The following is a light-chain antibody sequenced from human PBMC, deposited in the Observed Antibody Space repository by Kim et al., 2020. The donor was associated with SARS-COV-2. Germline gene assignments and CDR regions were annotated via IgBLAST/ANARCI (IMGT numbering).Light chain of an antibody. J-gene: IGLJ3*02. CDR2: GDG. Sequence: QSVLTQPPSASGTPGQRVTISCSGSKSNVGNNPVNWYQQFPGTAPKLLIYGDGQRPSGVFDRFSGSKSGTSASLAIGGLHSEDEADYYCAAWDGNLNVWVFGGGTQLTVL. V-gene: IGLV1-44*01. CDR1: KSNVGNNP. CDR3: AAWDGNLNVWV.